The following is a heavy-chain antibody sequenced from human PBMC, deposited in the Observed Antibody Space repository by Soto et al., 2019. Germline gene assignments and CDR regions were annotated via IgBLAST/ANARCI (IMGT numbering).Heavy chain of an antibody. CDR3: ANAGDYDLPSFDH. V-gene: IGHV2-5*02. CDR2: FYWDDDQ. Sequence: QITLKESGPPLVTPAQTLTLTCAFSGFSLTTTSIGVDWIRPPPGKALEWLALFYWDDDQRYRSSLKDRLTTAKDTARSRLVLTISNITPEDTVNYFCANAGDYDLPSFDHWAPGTLVTVS. D-gene: IGHD4-17*01. J-gene: IGHJ4*02. CDR1: GFSLTTTSIG.